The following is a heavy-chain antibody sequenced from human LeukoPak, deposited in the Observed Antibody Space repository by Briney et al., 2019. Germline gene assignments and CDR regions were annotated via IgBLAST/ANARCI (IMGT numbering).Heavy chain of an antibody. Sequence: PSETLSLTCAVYGGSFTDYYWSWIRHLPGKGLEWIGEIHHRAGANYNPSLWGRVTISADTSKNQFSLHLTSVTAADTAIFYCARGPVRDDGLTGISYYFGLDVWGHGTTVTV. CDR2: IHHRAGA. D-gene: IGHD2-21*02. CDR3: ARGPVRDDGLTGISYYFGLDV. CDR1: GGSFTDYY. V-gene: IGHV4-34*01. J-gene: IGHJ6*02.